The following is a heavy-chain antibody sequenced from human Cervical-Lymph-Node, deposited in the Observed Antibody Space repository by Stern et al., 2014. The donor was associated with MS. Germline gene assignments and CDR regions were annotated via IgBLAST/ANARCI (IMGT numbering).Heavy chain of an antibody. D-gene: IGHD2/OR15-2a*01. CDR1: GGSITNYY. CDR2: IYYSGST. J-gene: IGHJ4*01. CDR3: ARDKGMFFL. Sequence: QVQLQESGPGLVKPSETLSLTCTVSGGSITNYYWSWIRQPPGKGLEWIGYIYYSGSTNYRPSLKSRVTLSVDTSKSQFSLNLRPVTAADTAVSYCARDKGMFFLWGQGTLVTVSS. V-gene: IGHV4-59*01.